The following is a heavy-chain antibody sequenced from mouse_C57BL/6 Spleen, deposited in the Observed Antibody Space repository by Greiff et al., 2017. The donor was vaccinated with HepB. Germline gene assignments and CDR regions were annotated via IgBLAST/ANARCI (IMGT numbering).Heavy chain of an antibody. CDR3: ARDYGSSLYAMDY. Sequence: QVQLQQPGAELVRPGSSVKLSCKASGYTFTSYWMHWVKQRPIQGLEWIGNIDPSDSETHYNQKFKDKATLTVDKSSSTAYMQLSSLTSEDSAVYYGARDYGSSLYAMDYWGQGTSVTVSS. V-gene: IGHV1-52*01. J-gene: IGHJ4*01. D-gene: IGHD1-1*01. CDR1: GYTFTSYW. CDR2: IDPSDSET.